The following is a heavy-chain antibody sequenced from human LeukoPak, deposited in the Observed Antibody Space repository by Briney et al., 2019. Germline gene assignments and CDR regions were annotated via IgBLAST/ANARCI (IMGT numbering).Heavy chain of an antibody. CDR2: IGGDGTDT. CDR3: AKAYCGGDCYPGDY. CDR1: GFTFDDYA. D-gene: IGHD2-21*02. J-gene: IGHJ4*02. V-gene: IGHV3-43*02. Sequence: GGSLRLSXVVSGFTFDDYAMHWLRQAPGKGLEWVSLIGGDGTDTYYANSVKGRFTVSRDNSKKSLYLQMSSLRTEDTALYYCAKAYCGGDCYPGDYWGQGTLVTVSS.